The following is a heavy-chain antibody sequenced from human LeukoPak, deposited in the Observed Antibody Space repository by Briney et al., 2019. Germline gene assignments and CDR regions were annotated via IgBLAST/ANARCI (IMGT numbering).Heavy chain of an antibody. Sequence: PGGSLRLSCAASGFTLSNSWMRWVRQAPGKGLVWVSRIDPDGNTDYADSVKGRFTISRDNAKNTLYLQMNSLRAEDTAVYRCARDVRGPHDFWGQGTLVTVSS. CDR1: GFTLSNSW. V-gene: IGHV3-74*01. CDR2: IDPDGNT. D-gene: IGHD2/OR15-2a*01. J-gene: IGHJ4*02. CDR3: ARDVRGPHDF.